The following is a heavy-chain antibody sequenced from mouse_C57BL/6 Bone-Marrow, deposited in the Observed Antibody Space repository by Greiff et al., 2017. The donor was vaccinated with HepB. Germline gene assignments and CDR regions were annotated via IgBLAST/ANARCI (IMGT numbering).Heavy chain of an antibody. D-gene: IGHD3-2*02. CDR1: GYTFTDYY. V-gene: IGHV1-19*01. CDR3: AGMGTAQVPYAMDY. Sequence: EVQLQESGPVLVKPGASVKMSCKASGYTFTDYYMNWVKQSHGKSLEWIGVINPYNGGTSYNQKFKGKATLTVDKSSSTAYMELNSLTSEDSAVYYCAGMGTAQVPYAMDYWGQGTSVTVSS. J-gene: IGHJ4*01. CDR2: INPYNGGT.